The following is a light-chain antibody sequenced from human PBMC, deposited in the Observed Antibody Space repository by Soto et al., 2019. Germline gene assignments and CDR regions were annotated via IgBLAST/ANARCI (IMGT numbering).Light chain of an antibody. Sequence: QLTHSPSSLSASVGDRVIITCRASQSVSRSLNWYQQKAGKAPTLLIYAASTLHSGVPSRFSGSGSGTQFTLTISSLQPDDFATYYCQHYNSYSEAFGQGTKVDIK. V-gene: IGKV1-39*01. CDR1: QSVSRS. CDR2: AAS. CDR3: QHYNSYSEA. J-gene: IGKJ1*01.